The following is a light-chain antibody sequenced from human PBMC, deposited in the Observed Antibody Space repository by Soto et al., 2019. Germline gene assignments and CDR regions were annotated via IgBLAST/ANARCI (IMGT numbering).Light chain of an antibody. CDR1: QSVSSD. V-gene: IGKV3-15*01. J-gene: IGKJ2*01. CDR3: RQQNNRPPDT. CDR2: GAS. Sequence: EIVMTQSPATLSVSLGERATLSCRASQSVSSDLAWYQQKPGQAPRLLIYGASTRVAGVPPRFSGSGSGTEFSITISSLQYEDFAVYYCRQQNNRPPDTFGQGTKLEIK.